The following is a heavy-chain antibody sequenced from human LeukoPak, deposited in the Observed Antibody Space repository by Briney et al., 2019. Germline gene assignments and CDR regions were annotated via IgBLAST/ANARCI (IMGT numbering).Heavy chain of an antibody. CDR2: ISYDGSNK. J-gene: IGHJ4*02. CDR1: GFTFSSYG. V-gene: IGHV3-30*03. D-gene: IGHD3/OR15-3a*01. Sequence: TGGSLRLSCAASGFTFSSYGMRWVRQAPGKGLEWVAVISYDGSNKYYADSVKGRFTISRDNSKNTLYLQMNSLRAEDTAVYYCARDWTTRWGQGTLVTVSS. CDR3: ARDWTTR.